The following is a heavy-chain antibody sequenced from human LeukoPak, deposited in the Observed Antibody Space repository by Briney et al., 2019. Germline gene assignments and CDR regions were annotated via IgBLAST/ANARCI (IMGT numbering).Heavy chain of an antibody. J-gene: IGHJ4*02. CDR3: AREHDSSGYVDY. V-gene: IGHV4-4*07. Sequence: PSETLSLTCTVSGGSISSYYWSWIRQSAGKGPEWIGRISTSGNTDYNPSLRSRVTMSMDTSRNQFSLTLTSMTAADTAVYYCAREHDSSGYVDYWGQGTLVTVSS. CDR1: GGSISSYY. CDR2: ISTSGNT. D-gene: IGHD3-22*01.